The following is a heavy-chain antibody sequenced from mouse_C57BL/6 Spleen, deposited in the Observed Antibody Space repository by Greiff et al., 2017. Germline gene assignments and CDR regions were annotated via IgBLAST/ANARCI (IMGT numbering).Heavy chain of an antibody. CDR2: IDPSDSYT. CDR3: AQADNSPCFAY. CDR1: GYTFTSYW. Sequence: VQLQQPGAELVKPGASVKLSCKASGYTFTSYWMQWVKQRPGQGLEWIGEIDPSDSYTNYNQKFKGKATFTVDQSSSTAYMQLSSLTSDDSAVYYCAQADNSPCFAYWGQGTPLTVSA. D-gene: IGHD1-3*01. V-gene: IGHV1-50*01. J-gene: IGHJ3*01.